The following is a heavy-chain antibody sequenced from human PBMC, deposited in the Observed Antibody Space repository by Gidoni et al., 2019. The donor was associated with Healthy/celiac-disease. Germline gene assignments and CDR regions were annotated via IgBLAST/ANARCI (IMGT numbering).Heavy chain of an antibody. CDR1: GYSFTSYW. J-gene: IGHJ4*02. CDR3: ARQGYSSGWRAALDY. D-gene: IGHD6-19*01. Sequence: EVQLVQSGAEVKQPGESLKLSCKGSGYSFTSYWIGWVRQMPGKGLEWMGIIYPGDSDTRYSPSFQGQVTISADKSISTAYLQWSSLKASDTAMYYCARQGYSSGWRAALDYWGQGTLVTVSS. CDR2: IYPGDSDT. V-gene: IGHV5-51*01.